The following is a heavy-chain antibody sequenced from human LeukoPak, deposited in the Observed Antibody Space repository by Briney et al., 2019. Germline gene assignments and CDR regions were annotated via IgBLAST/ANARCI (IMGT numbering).Heavy chain of an antibody. CDR3: ARENRRYSGITAERAFDI. CDR1: GFTFSSYE. J-gene: IGHJ3*02. CDR2: ISSSGSAI. Sequence: GGSLRLSCAASGFTFSSYELNWVRQAPGKGLEWVSYISSSGSAIYYADSVKGRFTISRDNAKNSLYLQMNSLRAEDTAVYYCARENRRYSGITAERAFDIWGQGTMVTVSS. V-gene: IGHV3-48*03. D-gene: IGHD1-26*01.